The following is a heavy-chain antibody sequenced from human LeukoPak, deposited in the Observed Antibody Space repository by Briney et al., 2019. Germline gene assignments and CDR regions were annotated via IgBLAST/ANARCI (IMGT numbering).Heavy chain of an antibody. CDR2: ISGSGGST. Sequence: PGGSLRPSCAASGFTFSSYAMSWVRQAPGKGLEWVSAISGSGGSTYYADSVKGRFTISRDNSKNTLYLQMNSLRAEDTAVYYCAKLDIVVVPAAPDYWGQGTLVTVSS. V-gene: IGHV3-23*01. J-gene: IGHJ4*02. CDR1: GFTFSSYA. D-gene: IGHD2-2*01. CDR3: AKLDIVVVPAAPDY.